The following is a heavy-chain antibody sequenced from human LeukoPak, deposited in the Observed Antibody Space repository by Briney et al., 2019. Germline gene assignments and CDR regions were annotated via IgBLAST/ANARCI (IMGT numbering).Heavy chain of an antibody. CDR3: ASKERPYYGSGSNDY. Sequence: SSVTVSCKASGGTFSSYAISWVRQAPGQGLEWMGRIIPILGIANYAQKFQGRVTITADKSTSTAYMELSSLRSEDTAVYYCASKERPYYGSGSNDYWGQGTLVTVSS. CDR1: GGTFSSYA. CDR2: IIPILGIA. J-gene: IGHJ4*02. V-gene: IGHV1-69*04. D-gene: IGHD3-10*01.